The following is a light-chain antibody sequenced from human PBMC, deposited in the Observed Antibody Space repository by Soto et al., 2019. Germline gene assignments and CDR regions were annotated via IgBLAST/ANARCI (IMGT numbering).Light chain of an antibody. V-gene: IGKV1-17*03. CDR3: LQHSTYPLT. Sequence: DIQMTQSPSAMSASVGDRVTITCRASQAIYNSVAWFQQQPGKVPKRLIYAASTLQSGVPSRFGGSGSGTEFTHTISSLQPEDFATYYCLQHSTYPLTFGPGTKVDMK. CDR2: AAS. CDR1: QAIYNS. J-gene: IGKJ3*01.